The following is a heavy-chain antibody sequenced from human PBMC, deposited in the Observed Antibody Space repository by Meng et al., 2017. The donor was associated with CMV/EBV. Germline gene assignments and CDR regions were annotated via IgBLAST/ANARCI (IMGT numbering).Heavy chain of an antibody. Sequence: SGPTLVKPTQTLTLTCTFPGFSLSTSGMRVSWIRQPPGKALEWLARIDWDDDKFYSTSLKTRLTISKDTSKNQVVLTMTNMDPVDTATYYCARINELNLDYWGQGTLVTVSS. J-gene: IGHJ4*02. CDR2: IDWDDDK. CDR1: GFSLSTSGMR. CDR3: ARINELNLDY. V-gene: IGHV2-70D*14. D-gene: IGHD1-1*01.